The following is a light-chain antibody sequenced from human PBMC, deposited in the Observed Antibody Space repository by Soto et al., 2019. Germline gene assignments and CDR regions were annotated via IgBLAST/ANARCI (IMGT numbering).Light chain of an antibody. CDR2: GAS. J-gene: IGKJ2*01. CDR1: QRVYRQ. Sequence: EIVLTQSPATPSLSPGERTNPSFKARQRVYRQLAWYQQKPGQAPRLLIYGASNRATGIPARFSGGGSGTDFTLTISSLEPEDFAVYYCQQRFNWPRFTFGQGTKLEIK. V-gene: IGKV3-11*01. CDR3: QQRFNWPRFT.